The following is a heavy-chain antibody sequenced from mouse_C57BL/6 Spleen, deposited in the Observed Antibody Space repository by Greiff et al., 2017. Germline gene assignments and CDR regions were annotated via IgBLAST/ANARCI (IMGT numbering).Heavy chain of an antibody. CDR3: TTQRYYGSSALWFDY. CDR1: GFNIKDYY. Sequence: EVQLQQSGAELVRPGASVKLSCTASGFNIKDYYMHWVKQRPVHGLEWIGTIDPADGATEYAPKFQGKATLTADTSSNTAYLQLSSLTSEDTAVYYCTTQRYYGSSALWFDYWGQGTTLTVSS. V-gene: IGHV14-1*01. D-gene: IGHD1-1*01. CDR2: IDPADGAT. J-gene: IGHJ2*01.